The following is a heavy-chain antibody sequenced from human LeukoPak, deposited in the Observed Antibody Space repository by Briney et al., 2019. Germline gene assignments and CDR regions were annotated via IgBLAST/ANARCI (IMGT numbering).Heavy chain of an antibody. Sequence: GGSLRLSCAASGFTFSSYGMHWVRQAPGKGLEWVAFIRYDGSNKYYADSVKGRFTISRDNSKSTLSLQLNSLRPDDTAVYYCAKDIRLTNDYYYYMDVWGKGTTVTVSS. D-gene: IGHD2-21*01. CDR1: GFTFSSYG. CDR3: AKDIRLTNDYYYYMDV. V-gene: IGHV3-30*02. CDR2: IRYDGSNK. J-gene: IGHJ6*03.